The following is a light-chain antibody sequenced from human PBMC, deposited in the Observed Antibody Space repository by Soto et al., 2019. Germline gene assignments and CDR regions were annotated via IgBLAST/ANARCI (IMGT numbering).Light chain of an antibody. J-gene: IGKJ1*01. V-gene: IGKV3-20*01. CDR1: QSVSSAH. CDR3: QQYGSSRT. CDR2: GAS. Sequence: EIVLTQSPGTLSLSPGERATLSCRACQSVSSAHLAWYQQKPGQAPRLLIYGASSRATGIPDRFSGSGSGTDFTLTISRLEPEDLAVYYCQQYGSSRTFGQGTKVDIK.